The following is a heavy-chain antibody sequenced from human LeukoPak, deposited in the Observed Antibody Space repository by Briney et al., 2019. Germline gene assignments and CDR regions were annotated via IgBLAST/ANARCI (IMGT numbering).Heavy chain of an antibody. V-gene: IGHV3-30*02. D-gene: IGHD2-2*01. CDR1: GFTFSSYG. Sequence: GGSLRLSCAASGFTFSSYGMHWVRRAPGKGLEWVAFIRYDGSNKYYADSVKGRFTISRDNSKNTLYLQMNSLRAEDTAVYYCAKDLCSSTSCYDYYYYMDVWGKGTTVTVSS. CDR2: IRYDGSNK. CDR3: AKDLCSSTSCYDYYYYMDV. J-gene: IGHJ6*03.